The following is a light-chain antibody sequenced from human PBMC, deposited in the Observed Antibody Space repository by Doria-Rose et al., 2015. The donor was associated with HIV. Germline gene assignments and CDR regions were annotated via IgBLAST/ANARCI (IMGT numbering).Light chain of an antibody. J-gene: IGKJ3*01. CDR3: LQYNTYPFA. V-gene: IGKV1-5*03. CDR1: QSISSW. Sequence: QSISSWLAWYQQKPGKAPKLLMYKAASFESGVPSRFSGSGSGTEFTLPISSLQPDDFATYYCLQYNTYPFAFGPGTKVD. CDR2: KAA.